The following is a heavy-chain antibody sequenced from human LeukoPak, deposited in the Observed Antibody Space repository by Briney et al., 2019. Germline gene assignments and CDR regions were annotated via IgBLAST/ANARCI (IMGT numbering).Heavy chain of an antibody. CDR1: GFTFSSYW. Sequence: GGSLRLSCAASGFTFSSYWMSWVRQAPGKGLEWVANIKQDGSEKYYVDSVEGRFTISRDNAKNSLYLQMNSLRAEDTAVYYCARDLGGYYVSAFDIWGQGTMVTVSS. CDR2: IKQDGSEK. D-gene: IGHD3-22*01. J-gene: IGHJ3*02. CDR3: ARDLGGYYVSAFDI. V-gene: IGHV3-7*01.